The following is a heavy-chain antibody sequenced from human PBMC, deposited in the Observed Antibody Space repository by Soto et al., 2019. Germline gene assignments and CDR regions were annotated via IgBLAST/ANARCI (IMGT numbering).Heavy chain of an antibody. CDR2: IIPIFGTA. V-gene: IGHV1-69*13. J-gene: IGHJ3*02. D-gene: IGHD3-22*01. Sequence: SVKVSCKASGGTFSSYSISWVLQAPGQGLEWMGGIIPIFGTANYAQKFQGRVTITADESTSTAYMELSSLRSEDTAVYYCARGGNYYDSSGYYWGAFDIWGQGTMVTVSS. CDR1: GGTFSSYS. CDR3: ARGGNYYDSSGYYWGAFDI.